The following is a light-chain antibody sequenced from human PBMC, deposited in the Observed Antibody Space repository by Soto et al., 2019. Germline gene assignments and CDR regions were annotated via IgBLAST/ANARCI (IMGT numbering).Light chain of an antibody. Sequence: EIVLTQSPGTLSLSPGEGATLSCRASQSVSTNFFAWYQQKPGQAPSLLIYRASTRATGIPDRFSGSGSGTDFTLTISRLEPADFAAYPCPQYGRTSWPFGPGTQ. CDR2: RAS. CDR1: QSVSTNF. J-gene: IGKJ1*01. V-gene: IGKV3-20*01. CDR3: PQYGRTSWP.